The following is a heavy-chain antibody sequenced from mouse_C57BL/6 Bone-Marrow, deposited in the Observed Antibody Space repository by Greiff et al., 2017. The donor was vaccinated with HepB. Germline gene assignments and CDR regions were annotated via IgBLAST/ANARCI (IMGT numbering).Heavy chain of an antibody. CDR2: INPNNGGT. J-gene: IGHJ4*01. Sequence: EVQLQQSGPELVKPGASVKISCKASGYTFTDYYMNWVKQSHGKSLEWIGDINPNNGGTSYNQKFKGKATLTVDKSSSTAYMELRSLTSEDSAVYYCARREVEEDYYAMDYWGQGTSVTVSS. CDR1: GYTFTDYY. D-gene: IGHD1-1*01. V-gene: IGHV1-26*01. CDR3: ARREVEEDYYAMDY.